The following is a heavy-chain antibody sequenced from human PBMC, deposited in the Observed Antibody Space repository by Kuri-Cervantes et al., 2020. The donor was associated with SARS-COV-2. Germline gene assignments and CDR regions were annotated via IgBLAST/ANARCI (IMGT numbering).Heavy chain of an antibody. CDR1: GGSISSSSYY. D-gene: IGHD2-2*01. CDR3: ARHPTFASSTTLPNWWFDP. J-gene: IGHJ5*02. Sequence: SETLSLTCTVSGGSISSSSYYWGWIRQPPGKGLEWIGSIYYSGSTYYNPSLKSRVTISVDTSKNQFSLKLSSVTAADTAVYYCARHPTFASSTTLPNWWFDPWGQGNMVTVSS. V-gene: IGHV4-39*01. CDR2: IYYSGST.